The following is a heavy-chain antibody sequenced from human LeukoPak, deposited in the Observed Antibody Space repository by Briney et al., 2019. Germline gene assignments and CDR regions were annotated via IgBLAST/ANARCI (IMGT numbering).Heavy chain of an antibody. CDR2: IKQDGSEK. CDR1: GFTFSNYW. Sequence: GGSLRLSCAASGFTFSNYWMSWVRQAPGKGLEWVANIKQDGSEKDYVDFMKGRFTISRDNAKNSVYLQVNSLRAEDTAVYHCARIGYRSSSFDYWGQGTLVTVSS. CDR3: ARIGYRSSSFDY. V-gene: IGHV3-7*01. J-gene: IGHJ4*02. D-gene: IGHD6-13*01.